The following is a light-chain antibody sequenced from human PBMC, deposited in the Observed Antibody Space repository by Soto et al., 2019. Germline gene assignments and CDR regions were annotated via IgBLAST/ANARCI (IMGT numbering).Light chain of an antibody. CDR3: QQSYSTPRT. CDR1: QSLSNY. CDR2: AAS. V-gene: IGKV1-39*01. Sequence: DIQMTQSPSSLSASVGDRVTITCRASQSLSNYLNWYQQKPGKAPKLLIYAASSLQSGVPSRFSGSGSGTDFTLTISSLQPEDFATYYCQQSYSTPRTFGQGTKVEI. J-gene: IGKJ1*01.